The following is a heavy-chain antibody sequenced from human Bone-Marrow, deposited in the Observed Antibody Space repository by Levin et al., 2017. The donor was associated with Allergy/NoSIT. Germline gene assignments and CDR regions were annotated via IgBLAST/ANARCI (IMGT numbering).Heavy chain of an antibody. CDR2: ISSSSSYI. CDR3: ARERDDYSNYARVNWFDP. V-gene: IGHV3-21*01. J-gene: IGHJ5*02. Sequence: RGESLKISCAASGFTFSSYSMNWVRQAPGKGLEWVSSISSSSSYIYYADSVKGRFTISRDNAKNSLYLQMNSLRAEDTAVYYCARERDDYSNYARVNWFDPWGQGTLVTVSS. D-gene: IGHD4-11*01. CDR1: GFTFSSYS.